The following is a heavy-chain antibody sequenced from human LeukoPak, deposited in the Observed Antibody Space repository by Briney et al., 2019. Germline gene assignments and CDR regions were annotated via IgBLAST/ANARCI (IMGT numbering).Heavy chain of an antibody. J-gene: IGHJ6*02. D-gene: IGHD1-1*01. CDR1: GYTFTGYY. V-gene: IGHV1-2*02. CDR3: ARDLLVELEDYYYGMDV. CDR2: INPNSGDT. Sequence: ASVKVSCKASGYTFTGYYMHWVRQAPGQGLEWIAFINPNSGDTNYAQKFQGRVTMTRDTSISTAYMELSRLRSDDTAVYYCARDLLVELEDYYYGMDVWGQGTTVTVSS.